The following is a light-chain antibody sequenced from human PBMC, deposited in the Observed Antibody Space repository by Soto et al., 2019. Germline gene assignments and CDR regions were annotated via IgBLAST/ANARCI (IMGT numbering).Light chain of an antibody. V-gene: IGKV1-5*01. Sequence: DIQMTQSPSTLSASVGDRVTITCRAIQSITNWLAWYQQKPGKAPRLLIYDASSLQTGVASRFSGSGSGTEFTLTISRLQPDDFATYYCQQGWTFGQGTKVEIK. J-gene: IGKJ1*01. CDR3: QQGWT. CDR2: DAS. CDR1: QSITNW.